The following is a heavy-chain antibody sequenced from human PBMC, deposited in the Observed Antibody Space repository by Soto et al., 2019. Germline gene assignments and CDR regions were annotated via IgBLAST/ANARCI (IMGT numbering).Heavy chain of an antibody. CDR2: IIPIFGTA. Sequence: QVQLVQSGAEVKKPGSSVKVSCKASGGTFSSYAISWVRQAPGQGLEWMGGIIPIFGTANYAQRFQGRVTITAHESTSTAYMELSSLRSDDTAVYYCASEGVRDSSTWIFDYWGQGTLVTVSS. J-gene: IGHJ4*02. V-gene: IGHV1-69*12. CDR1: GGTFSSYA. CDR3: ASEGVRDSSTWIFDY. D-gene: IGHD6-13*01.